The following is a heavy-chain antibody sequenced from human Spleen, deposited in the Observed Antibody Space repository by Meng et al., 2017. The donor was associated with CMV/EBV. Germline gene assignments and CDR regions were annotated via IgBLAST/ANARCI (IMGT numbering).Heavy chain of an antibody. CDR3: ALFYGSGSYHNWFDP. CDR2: IKRDGREK. CDR1: GFTFSXNW. V-gene: IGHV3-7*03. D-gene: IGHD3-10*01. J-gene: IGHJ5*02. Sequence: GESLKISXXVSGFTFSXNWMGWVRQAPGKGLEWVANIKRDGREKYYADSVKGRFTXSRDNAKNSLYLQMKSLRAEDTAVYYCALFYGSGSYHNWFDPWGQGTLVTVSS.